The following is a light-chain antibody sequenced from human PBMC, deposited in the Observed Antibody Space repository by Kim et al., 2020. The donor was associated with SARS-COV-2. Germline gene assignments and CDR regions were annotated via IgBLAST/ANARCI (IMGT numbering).Light chain of an antibody. CDR2: QDS. Sequence: SYELTQPPSVSVSPGQTASITCSGDKLGDKYACWYQQKPGQSPVLVIYQDSKRPSGIPERFSGSNSGNTPTLTISGTQARDEADYYCQSWDSSPYVFETG. CDR1: KLGDKY. CDR3: QSWDSSPYV. V-gene: IGLV3-1*01. J-gene: IGLJ1*01.